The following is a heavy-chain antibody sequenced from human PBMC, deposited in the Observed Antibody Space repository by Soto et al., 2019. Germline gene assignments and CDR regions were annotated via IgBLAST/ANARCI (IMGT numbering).Heavy chain of an antibody. V-gene: IGHV3-23*01. CDR3: ATLYDYIWGSYRRPPYYFDY. J-gene: IGHJ4*02. CDR2: ISGSGYT. CDR1: GITFSTFA. D-gene: IGHD3-16*02. Sequence: EVQLLESGGGLVQPGGSLRLFCAASGITFSTFAMSWVRQAPGKGLEWVSGISGSGYTYYADSVKGRFTISRDNSKNMLSLQMNSLGAEDTAVYYCATLYDYIWGSYRRPPYYFDYWGQGTLVTVSS.